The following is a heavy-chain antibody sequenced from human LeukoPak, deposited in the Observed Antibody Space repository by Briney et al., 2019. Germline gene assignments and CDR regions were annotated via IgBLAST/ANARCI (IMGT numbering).Heavy chain of an antibody. CDR1: GFTFSSYS. CDR3: AGLNDPSGIVGAPIDY. V-gene: IGHV3-48*04. CDR2: ISSSSSTI. J-gene: IGHJ4*02. Sequence: TGGSLRLSCAASGFTFSSYSMNWVRQAPGKGLEWVSYISSSSSTIYYADSVKGRFTISRDNAKNSLYLQMDSLRAEDTAVYYCAGLNDPSGIVGAPIDYWGQGILVTVSS. D-gene: IGHD1-26*01.